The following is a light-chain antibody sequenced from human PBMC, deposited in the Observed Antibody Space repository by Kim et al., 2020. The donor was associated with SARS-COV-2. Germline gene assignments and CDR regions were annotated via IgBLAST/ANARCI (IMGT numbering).Light chain of an antibody. CDR2: AKN. V-gene: IGLV3-19*01. CDR3: KSRDSSGNLLV. J-gene: IGLJ2*01. CDR1: NLRSYS. Sequence: SSELTQDPAVSVALGQTIRITCQGDNLRSYSASWYQQKPGQAPVLVIFAKNNRPPGIPDRFSGSSSGNTASLTITGAQAEDEADYYCKSRDSSGNLLVFGGGTQLTVL.